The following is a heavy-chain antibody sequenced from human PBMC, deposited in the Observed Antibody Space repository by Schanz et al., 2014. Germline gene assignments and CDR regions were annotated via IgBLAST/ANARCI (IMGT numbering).Heavy chain of an antibody. CDR2: INPNEGI. CDR1: GVSITTSNW. J-gene: IGHJ6*02. V-gene: IGHV4-4*02. D-gene: IGHD3-3*01. Sequence: QVQLQESGPGLVKPSATLTLTCDVSGVSITTSNWWSWVRQPPGKGLEWIGEINPNEGIHHNPSIKSRCAISVDISKNQFSQKISSLTAADTATYYCAREMGRRFFDYNYGMDVWGQGTSVTVS. CDR3: AREMGRRFFDYNYGMDV.